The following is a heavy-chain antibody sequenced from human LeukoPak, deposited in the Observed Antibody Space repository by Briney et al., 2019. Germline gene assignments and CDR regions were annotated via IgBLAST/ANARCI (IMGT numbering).Heavy chain of an antibody. J-gene: IGHJ4*02. CDR2: IKQDGSVK. V-gene: IGHV3-7*01. CDR1: GFTFSLYW. Sequence: SGGSLRLSCEASGFTFSLYWMSWVRQAPGKGLEWVANIKQDGSVKYYVDSVKGRFTISRDNAKNSLYLQMNSLRADDTAVYYCARDGDTSGYTDWGQGTLVTVSS. CDR3: ARDGDTSGYTD. D-gene: IGHD3-22*01.